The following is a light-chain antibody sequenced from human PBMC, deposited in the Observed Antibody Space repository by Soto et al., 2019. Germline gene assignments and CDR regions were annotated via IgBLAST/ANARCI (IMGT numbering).Light chain of an antibody. CDR1: SSNIGAVYD. CDR3: QSYDSSLSTDV. CDR2: HDS. Sequence: QSVLTQPPSVSGAPGQRVTISCTGSSSNIGAVYDVHWYQQLPGRAPKLLIYHDSHRPSGVPDRFSGSRFGTSASLAITGLLAEDEADYFCQSYDSSLSTDVFGPGTKVTVL. J-gene: IGLJ1*01. V-gene: IGLV1-40*01.